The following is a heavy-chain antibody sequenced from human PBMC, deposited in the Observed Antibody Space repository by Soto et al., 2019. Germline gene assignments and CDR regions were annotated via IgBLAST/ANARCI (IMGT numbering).Heavy chain of an antibody. Sequence: SLTCTVSGGSVTCDEDYWTWIRQSPGKGLEWIGYISNSGSTGYNPTLKTRLSMSVDRSKNQFTLRLTSVTAADTAVYFCATETGSTYGYFDHWGQGTQVTVSS. CDR1: GGSVTCDEDY. J-gene: IGHJ4*02. CDR2: ISNSGST. V-gene: IGHV4-30-4*01. D-gene: IGHD3-10*01. CDR3: ATETGSTYGYFDH.